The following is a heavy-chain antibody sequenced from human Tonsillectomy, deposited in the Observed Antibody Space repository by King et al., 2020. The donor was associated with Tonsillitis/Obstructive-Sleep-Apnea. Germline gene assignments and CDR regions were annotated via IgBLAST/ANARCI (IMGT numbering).Heavy chain of an antibody. Sequence: VQLVESGGGLVQPGGSLRLSCAASGFTVSSNYMSGVRQAPGKGLEWVSVIYSGGSTYYADSVKGRFTISRDNSKNTLYLQMNSLRAEDTAVYYCARGGVNIAAANDYWGQGTLVTVSS. V-gene: IGHV3-53*01. J-gene: IGHJ4*02. D-gene: IGHD6-13*01. CDR1: GFTVSSNY. CDR2: IYSGGST. CDR3: ARGGVNIAAANDY.